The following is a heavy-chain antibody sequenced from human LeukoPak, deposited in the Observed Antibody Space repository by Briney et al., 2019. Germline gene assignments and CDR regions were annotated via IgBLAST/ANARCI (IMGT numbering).Heavy chain of an antibody. Sequence: PSETLSLTCTVSGGSISSSSYCWGWIRQPPGKGLEWIGSVCYSGSTYYNPSLKSRVTISVDTSKNQFSLKLSSVTAADTAVYYCAKQYSGDSRSPFFDYWGQGTLVTVSS. J-gene: IGHJ4*02. CDR2: VCYSGST. D-gene: IGHD5-18*01. V-gene: IGHV4-39*01. CDR1: GGSISSSSYC. CDR3: AKQYSGDSRSPFFDY.